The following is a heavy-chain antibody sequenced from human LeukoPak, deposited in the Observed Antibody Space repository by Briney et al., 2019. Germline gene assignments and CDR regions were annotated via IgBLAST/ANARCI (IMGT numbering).Heavy chain of an antibody. Sequence: SQTLSLTCSVSGGFITSGGYCWNWVRQLPEKGLEWLGYISHSGYSYYNPSLKSRLTISADTSKNQFSLELTSVTAADTAVYYCAKFRSDAFDIWGQGTMVTVSS. V-gene: IGHV4-31*03. CDR1: GGFITSGGYC. CDR2: ISHSGYS. J-gene: IGHJ3*02. CDR3: AKFRSDAFDI.